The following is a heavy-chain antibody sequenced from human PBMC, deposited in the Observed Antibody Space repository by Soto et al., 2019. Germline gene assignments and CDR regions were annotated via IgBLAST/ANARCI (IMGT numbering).Heavy chain of an antibody. CDR1: GGTFSSYA. J-gene: IGHJ3*02. CDR3: AAQVGATRDDAFDI. D-gene: IGHD1-26*01. Sequence: SVKVSCKASGGTFSSYAISWVRQAPGQGLEWMGGLIPIFGTANYAQKFQGRVTITADESTSTAYMELSSLRSEDTAVYDCAAQVGATRDDAFDIWGQGTMVTVSS. V-gene: IGHV1-69*13. CDR2: LIPIFGTA.